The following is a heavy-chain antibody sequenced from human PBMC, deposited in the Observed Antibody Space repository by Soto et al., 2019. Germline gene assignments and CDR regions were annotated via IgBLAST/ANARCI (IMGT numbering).Heavy chain of an antibody. D-gene: IGHD2-2*01. J-gene: IGHJ6*02. CDR2: TYYRSKWYN. CDR1: GDSVSSSSAA. V-gene: IGHV6-1*01. CDR3: ARDFIVVVPGGNYYYGLDV. Sequence: SQTLSLTCAISGDSVSSSSAAWNWIRQSPSRGLEWLGRTYYRSKWYNDYAVSVKSRITINPDTSKNQFSLQLNSVAPEDTAVYYCARDFIVVVPGGNYYYGLDVWGQGTTVTVSS.